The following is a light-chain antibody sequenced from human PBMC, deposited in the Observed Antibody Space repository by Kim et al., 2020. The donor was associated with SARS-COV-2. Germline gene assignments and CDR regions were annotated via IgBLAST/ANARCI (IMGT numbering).Light chain of an antibody. CDR2: GKN. CDR1: SLRNFY. J-gene: IGLJ1*01. Sequence: SSELTQDPAVSVALGQTVRITCQGDSLRNFYASWYQQKPGQAPVLVIYGKNNRPSGIPDRISGSSSGNTASLTITGAQAEDEADYYCNSRDNSGNHYVLG. CDR3: NSRDNSGNHYV. V-gene: IGLV3-19*01.